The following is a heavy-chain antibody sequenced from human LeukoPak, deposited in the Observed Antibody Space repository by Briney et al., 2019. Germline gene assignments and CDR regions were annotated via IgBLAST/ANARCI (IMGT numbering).Heavy chain of an antibody. J-gene: IGHJ4*02. V-gene: IGHV3-74*01. Sequence: GGSLRLSCAASGFNFSSYWLHWVRQVPGKGLVWVSGINSHGSSTSYADSVKGRFTISRDNAKNTLHLQMNSLRAEDTAEYYCVRLTGAEFDYWGQGTLVTVSS. D-gene: IGHD7-27*01. CDR3: VRLTGAEFDY. CDR1: GFNFSSYW. CDR2: INSHGSST.